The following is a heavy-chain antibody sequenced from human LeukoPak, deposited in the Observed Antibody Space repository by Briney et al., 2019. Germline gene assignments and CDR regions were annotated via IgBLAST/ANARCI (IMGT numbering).Heavy chain of an antibody. D-gene: IGHD6-13*01. J-gene: IGHJ4*02. CDR3: ARVSIAAAHFDY. Sequence: GGSLRLSCAASGFSFSSYEMNWVRQAPGKGLEWVSYISSSGSIISYADSVKGRFTISRDNANNSLYLQMNSLRAEDTAVYYCARVSIAAAHFDYWGQGTLVTVSS. CDR2: ISSSGSII. V-gene: IGHV3-48*03. CDR1: GFSFSSYE.